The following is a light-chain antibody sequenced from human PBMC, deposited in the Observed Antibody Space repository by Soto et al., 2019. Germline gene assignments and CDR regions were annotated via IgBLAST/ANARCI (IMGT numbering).Light chain of an antibody. V-gene: IGKV1-27*01. Sequence: ILMPQSPSSLSAFVGASVPITCRASQDIGNFLAWYQQKPGKVPELLIYAASTLQSGVPSRFSGSGSGTDFTLTITSLQPEDFATYYCQQSYSSPWTVGQGTKVDIK. CDR1: QDIGNF. J-gene: IGKJ1*01. CDR2: AAS. CDR3: QQSYSSPWT.